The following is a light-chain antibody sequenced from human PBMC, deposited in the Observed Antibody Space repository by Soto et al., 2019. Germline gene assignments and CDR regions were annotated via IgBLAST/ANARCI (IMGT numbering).Light chain of an antibody. J-gene: IGLJ1*01. CDR2: DDD. CDR3: GSWASSLIAYV. V-gene: IGLV1-51*01. Sequence: YVLTEPPAVSSAPGQRVTISCSWSSSNIGGNSVSWYQQLPGTAPKLLIYDDDKRPSGIPDRFSGSKSGTSATLGITGFQTGDEADYYCGSWASSLIAYVLRNGTKATVL. CDR1: SSNIGGNS.